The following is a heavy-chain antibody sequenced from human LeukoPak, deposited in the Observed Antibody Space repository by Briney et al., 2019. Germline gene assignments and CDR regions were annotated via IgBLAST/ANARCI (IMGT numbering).Heavy chain of an antibody. CDR1: GFTFSDYY. D-gene: IGHD3-10*01. Sequence: GGSLRLSCVASGFTFSDYYMNWIRQAPGKGLEWVSYISSSGTTIYYADSVKGRFTISRDNAQNSLYLQMNSLRAEDTAVYYCARDRGNYYFDHWGQGILVTVSS. CDR2: ISSSGTTI. J-gene: IGHJ4*02. V-gene: IGHV3-11*04. CDR3: ARDRGNYYFDH.